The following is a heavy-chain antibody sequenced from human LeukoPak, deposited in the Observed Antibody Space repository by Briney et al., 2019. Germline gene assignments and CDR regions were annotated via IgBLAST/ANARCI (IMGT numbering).Heavy chain of an antibody. CDR3: ARAEIEYYFDY. J-gene: IGHJ4*02. D-gene: IGHD5-24*01. V-gene: IGHV1-46*01. Sequence: GSVKVSCKASWYTFTSYYMHWGGPAPGQGVEWMGIINPSGGSTSYAQKFQGRVTMTRDTSTSTVYMELSSLRSEDTAVYYCARAEIEYYFDYWGQGTLVTVSS. CDR2: INPSGGST. CDR1: WYTFTSYY.